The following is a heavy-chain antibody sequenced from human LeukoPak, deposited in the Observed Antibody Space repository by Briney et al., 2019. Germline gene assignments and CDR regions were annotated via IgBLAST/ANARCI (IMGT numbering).Heavy chain of an antibody. CDR3: ARGYCSGTTCYHNWFDP. CDR1: GFTFSNNR. J-gene: IGHJ5*02. Sequence: GGSLRLSCAASGFTFSNNRMHWVRQAPGKGLEWVSHINSDGSGTNYADSVKGRFTISRDNAKNTLYLQMNSLRAEDTAVYYCARGYCSGTTCYHNWFDPWGQGTLVTVSS. CDR2: INSDGSGT. D-gene: IGHD2-2*01. V-gene: IGHV3-74*01.